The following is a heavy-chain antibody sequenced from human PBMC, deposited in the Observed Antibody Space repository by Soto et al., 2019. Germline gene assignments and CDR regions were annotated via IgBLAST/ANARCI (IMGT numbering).Heavy chain of an antibody. J-gene: IGHJ4*02. CDR3: ARLSTSAGRRDLAC. CDR1: GFSLSSYW. CDR2: MNQDGSES. V-gene: IGHV3-7*01. Sequence: EVQLVESGGGLVQPGGSLRLSCAASGFSLSSYWMSWVQQAPGKGLEWGANMNQDGSESDYVGSVKGRFTFTRDNAKNSLYLQMNSLRAEDTAVYYCARLSTSAGRRDLACWGQGTLVTVSS.